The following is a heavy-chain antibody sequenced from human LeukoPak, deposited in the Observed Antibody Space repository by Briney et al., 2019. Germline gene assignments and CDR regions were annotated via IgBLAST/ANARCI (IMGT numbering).Heavy chain of an antibody. CDR1: GYSISSGYY. D-gene: IGHD3-10*01. J-gene: IGHJ4*02. CDR3: ARHVTMVRGVIPDY. V-gene: IGHV4-38-2*02. Sequence: PSETLSLTCTVSGYSISSGYYWGWIRQPPGKGLEWIGSIYHSGRTFYNPSLKSRVTISVDTSKNQFSLKLTSVTAADTAVYYCARHVTMVRGVIPDYWGQGTLVTVSS. CDR2: IYHSGRT.